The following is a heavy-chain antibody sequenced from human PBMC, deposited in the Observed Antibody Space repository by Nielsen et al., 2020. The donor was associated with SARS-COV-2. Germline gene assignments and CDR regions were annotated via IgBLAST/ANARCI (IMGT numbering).Heavy chain of an antibody. CDR3: ARSGGTVVVPDVPRAIDY. V-gene: IGHV3-21*06. J-gene: IGHJ4*02. Sequence: GESLKISCAASGFDFSHYIMIWVRQAPGKGLEWVSSIASSGSDIHYADSVKGRFTISRDNAKDSLYLQMSSLRAEDTAVYYCARSGGTVVVPDVPRAIDYWGQGILVTVSS. CDR1: GFDFSHYI. D-gene: IGHD2-2*01. CDR2: IASSGSDI.